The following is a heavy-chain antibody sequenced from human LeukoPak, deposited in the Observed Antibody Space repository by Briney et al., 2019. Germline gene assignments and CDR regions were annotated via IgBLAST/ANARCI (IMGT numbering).Heavy chain of an antibody. Sequence: ASVKVSCKASGYTFTSYDINWVRQATGQGLEWMGWMNPNGGRTGYAQNFQGRITITRNTSISTAYMELSSLRSEDTAVYYCTRETSSRYFDYWGQGTLVTVSS. CDR2: MNPNGGRT. CDR3: TRETSSRYFDY. CDR1: GYTFTSYD. J-gene: IGHJ4*02. V-gene: IGHV1-8*03.